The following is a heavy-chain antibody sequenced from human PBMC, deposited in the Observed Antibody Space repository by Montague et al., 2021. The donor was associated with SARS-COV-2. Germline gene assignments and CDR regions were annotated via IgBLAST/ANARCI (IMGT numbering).Heavy chain of an antibody. CDR1: GFTFSTYT. V-gene: IGHV3-23*01. CDR3: AKSQTNTAMDLFDY. CDR2: IGGTSGYI. J-gene: IGHJ4*02. Sequence: SLRLSCAASGFTFSTYTMNWVRQTPGQGLEWVSSIGGTSGYIYYADSVKGRFTISRDNSKNTLYLQMNTLRAEDTAVYYCAKSQTNTAMDLFDYWGQGTLVTVSS. D-gene: IGHD5-18*01.